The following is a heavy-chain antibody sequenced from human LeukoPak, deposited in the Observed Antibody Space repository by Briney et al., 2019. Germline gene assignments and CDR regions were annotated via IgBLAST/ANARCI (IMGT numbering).Heavy chain of an antibody. CDR3: ASHQARDSSVAAIGFDF. CDR2: IYPGDSDT. CDR1: GYIFTSYW. Sequence: PGESLKISCKGSGYIFTSYWIAWVRQMPGKGLEWMGIIYPGDSDTRYSPSFRGQVTISADKSISTAYLQWSSLKASDTAMYYCASHQARDSSVAAIGFDFWGQGTLVTVSS. D-gene: IGHD6-19*01. V-gene: IGHV5-51*01. J-gene: IGHJ4*02.